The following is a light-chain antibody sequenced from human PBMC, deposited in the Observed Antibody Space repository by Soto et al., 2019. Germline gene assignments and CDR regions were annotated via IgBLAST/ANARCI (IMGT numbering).Light chain of an antibody. J-gene: IGKJ5*01. CDR1: QGISSY. CDR2: DAS. CDR3: QKYNSAPPT. Sequence: IQLTQSPSSLSTSVRDRVTVTLRASQGISSYLAWYQQKPGKAPKLLIYDASSLESGVPSRFSGSGSGTDFTLTISSLQPEDVATYYCQKYNSAPPTFGQRTRLEIK. V-gene: IGKV1-27*01.